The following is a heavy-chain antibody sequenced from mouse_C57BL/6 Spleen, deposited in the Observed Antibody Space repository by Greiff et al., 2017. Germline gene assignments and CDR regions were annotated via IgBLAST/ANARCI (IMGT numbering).Heavy chain of an antibody. CDR3: ARSIDGYYVGYAMDY. CDR2: ISYDGSN. CDR1: GYSITSGYY. J-gene: IGHJ4*01. Sequence: EVQVVESGPGLVKPSQSLSLTCSVTGYSITSGYYWNWIRQFPGNKLEWMGYISYDGSNNYNPSLKNRISITRDTSKNQFFLKLNSVTTEDTATYYCARSIDGYYVGYAMDYWGQGTSVTVSS. V-gene: IGHV3-6*01. D-gene: IGHD2-3*01.